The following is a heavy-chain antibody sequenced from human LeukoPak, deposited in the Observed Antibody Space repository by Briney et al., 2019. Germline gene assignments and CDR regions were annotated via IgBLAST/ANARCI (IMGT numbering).Heavy chain of an antibody. J-gene: IGHJ4*02. Sequence: GGSLRLSCAASGFTFSHYNTNWVRQAPGKGLEWVSSISGSTGYIYYADSAKGRFTISRDNAKNSLFLQMNSLRAEDTAVYYCARDRSSDWHFDFWGPGTPVTVSS. V-gene: IGHV3-21*01. CDR3: ARDRSSDWHFDF. CDR1: GFTFSHYN. CDR2: ISGSTGYI. D-gene: IGHD6-19*01.